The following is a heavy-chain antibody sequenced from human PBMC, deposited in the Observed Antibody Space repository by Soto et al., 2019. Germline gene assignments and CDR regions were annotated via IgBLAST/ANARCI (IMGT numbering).Heavy chain of an antibody. CDR2: IYYSGST. CDR1: ILSILSTSYN. D-gene: IGHD3-22*01. CDR3: AKRLYYDSSGFEGGGMDV. Sequence: SATLSLTFTFDILSILSTSYNSASTCKPPGKGLEWIGSIYYSGSTYYNPSLKSRVTISVDTSKNQFSLKLSSVTAADTAVYYCAKRLYYDSSGFEGGGMDVWGQGTTVS. J-gene: IGHJ6*02. V-gene: IGHV4-39*01.